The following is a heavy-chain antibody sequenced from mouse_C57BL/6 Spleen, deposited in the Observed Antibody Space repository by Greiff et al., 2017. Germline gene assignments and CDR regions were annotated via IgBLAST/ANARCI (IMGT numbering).Heavy chain of an antibody. CDR3: AGSSYCDYDGGYYYAMDY. CDR2: IDPADSYT. CDR1: GYTFTSYW. D-gene: IGHD2-4*01. J-gene: IGHJ4*01. V-gene: IGHV1-59*01. Sequence: QVQLQQPGAELVRPGTSVKLSCKASGYTFTSYWMHWVKQRPGQGLEWIGVIDPADSYTNYNQKFTGKATLTVDTSSSTAYMQLSSLTSESSAVYYYAGSSYCDYDGGYYYAMDYWGQGTSVTVSA.